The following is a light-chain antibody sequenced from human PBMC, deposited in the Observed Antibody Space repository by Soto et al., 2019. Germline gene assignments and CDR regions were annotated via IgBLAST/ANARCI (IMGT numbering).Light chain of an antibody. J-gene: IGLJ2*01. CDR3: SLFAGSNNVV. Sequence: QYALTQPPSASGSPGQSVTISCTGTSSDVGGFNYVSWYQHHPGKAPKLMIYEVTKRPSGVPDRFYGSKSGNTASLTVSGLQAEDEADYYCSLFAGSNNVVFGGGTKLTVL. CDR2: EVT. V-gene: IGLV2-8*01. CDR1: SSDVGGFNY.